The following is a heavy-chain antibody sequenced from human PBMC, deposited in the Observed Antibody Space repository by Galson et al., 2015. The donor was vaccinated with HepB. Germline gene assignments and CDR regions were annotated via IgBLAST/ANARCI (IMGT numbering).Heavy chain of an antibody. CDR2: LSGSGDST. CDR3: ARVAEMATIRYFDY. D-gene: IGHD5-24*01. V-gene: IGHV3-23*01. Sequence: SLRLSCAASGFTFSSYAMTWVRQSPGRGLEWVSILSGSGDSTLYADSVKGRLTISRDNPENTLYLQMNNLRAEDTGVYYCARVAEMATIRYFDYWGQGTLVTASS. CDR1: GFTFSSYA. J-gene: IGHJ4*02.